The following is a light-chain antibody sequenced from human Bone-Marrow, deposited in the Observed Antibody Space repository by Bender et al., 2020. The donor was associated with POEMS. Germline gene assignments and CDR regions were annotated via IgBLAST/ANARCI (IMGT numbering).Light chain of an antibody. J-gene: IGLJ3*02. CDR2: QNN. Sequence: QSVLTQPPSVSGAPGQRVVISCTGSSSTIAASPGINWPGYDVHWYKQIPGTAPQLVVFQNNNRPSGVPDRISGSKSGSTASLTISGLQADDEGDYYCCAYAGSRTVVLFGGGAKLTV. CDR3: CAYAGSRTVVL. V-gene: IGLV1-40*01. CDR1: SSTIAASPGINWPGYD.